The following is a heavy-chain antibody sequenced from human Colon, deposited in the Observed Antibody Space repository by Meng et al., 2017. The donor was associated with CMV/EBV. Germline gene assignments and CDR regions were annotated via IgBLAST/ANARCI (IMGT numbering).Heavy chain of an antibody. V-gene: IGHV3-23*01. D-gene: IGHD6-13*01. CDR1: GFTFSSYA. J-gene: IGHJ4*02. Sequence: GGSLRLSCAASGFTFSSYAMTWVRQAPGKGLEWVSVISDTGDSTIYADSVKGRFTISRDNSKNTLYLQMNSLRADDTAVYYCGKQLAAAGLCIDYWGQGTLVTVSS. CDR3: GKQLAAAGLCIDY. CDR2: ISDTGDST.